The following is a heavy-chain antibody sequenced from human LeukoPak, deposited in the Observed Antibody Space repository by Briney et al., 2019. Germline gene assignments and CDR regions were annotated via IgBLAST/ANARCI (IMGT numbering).Heavy chain of an antibody. D-gene: IGHD6-13*01. CDR1: GFIFTGYN. CDR2: INPNTCGT. Sequence: ASVSVSCKTSGFIFTGYNIHWVRQAPGQGHEWMGYINPNTCGTYYTQHFQVRVSMTLHTSISTAFMELSILRSDDTAVHHFSRDMSPTIAEESLFDPWAQGPLITVSS. CDR3: SRDMSPTIAEESLFDP. J-gene: IGHJ5*02. V-gene: IGHV1-2*02.